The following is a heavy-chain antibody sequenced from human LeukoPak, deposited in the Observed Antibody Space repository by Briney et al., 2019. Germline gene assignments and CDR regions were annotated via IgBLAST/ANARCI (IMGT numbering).Heavy chain of an antibody. Sequence: PSGTLSLTCTVSGGSISSYYWSWIRQPPGKGLEWIGYIYYSGSTNYNPSLKSRVTISVDTSKNQFSLKLSSVTAADTAVYYCARGTHYDILTGLIPTGGWFDPWGQGTLVTVSS. J-gene: IGHJ5*02. V-gene: IGHV4-59*01. CDR2: IYYSGST. D-gene: IGHD3-9*01. CDR3: ARGTHYDILTGLIPTGGWFDP. CDR1: GGSISSYY.